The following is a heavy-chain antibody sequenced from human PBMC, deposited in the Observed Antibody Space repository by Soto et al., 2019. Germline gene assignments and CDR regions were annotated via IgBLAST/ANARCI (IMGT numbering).Heavy chain of an antibody. CDR3: ARLAGGSGSYIGQRLNDFDY. D-gene: IGHD3-10*01. V-gene: IGHV4-59*01. J-gene: IGHJ4*02. CDR1: GGSISSYY. Sequence: TSETLSLTCTVSGGSISSYYWSWIRQSPWKGLEWIGYISYSGNTNYNPSFKSRVTILIDTSRNQFSLKLSSATAADTAVYYCARLAGGSGSYIGQRLNDFDYRGQGTLVTVS. CDR2: ISYSGNT.